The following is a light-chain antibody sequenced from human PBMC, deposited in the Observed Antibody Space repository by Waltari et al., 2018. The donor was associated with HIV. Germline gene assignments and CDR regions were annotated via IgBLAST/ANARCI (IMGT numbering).Light chain of an antibody. CDR3: QQAHSFPYT. CDR2: AAS. CDR1: QRIGTS. J-gene: IGKJ2*01. Sequence: DIQMTQSPSSVSASVGDKVTITCRASQRIGTSLAWYQQKPGTAPTLLIYAASNLQGGVPSRFSGTGSETDFTLTISSLQAEDFATYHCQQAHSFPYTFGQGTKVDIK. V-gene: IGKV1-12*01.